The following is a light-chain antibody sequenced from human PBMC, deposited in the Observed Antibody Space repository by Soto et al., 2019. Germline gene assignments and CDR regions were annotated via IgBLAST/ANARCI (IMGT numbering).Light chain of an antibody. Sequence: DIQMTQSPASLSASVGDRVTITCRASQSISYYLNWYQQKPGRAPRLLIYTTSSLQSGVPSKFSGSASGMDFTLTISSLQPEDFATYYCQQSYTTPWTFGQGTKVDI. CDR1: QSISYY. CDR3: QQSYTTPWT. CDR2: TTS. J-gene: IGKJ1*01. V-gene: IGKV1-39*01.